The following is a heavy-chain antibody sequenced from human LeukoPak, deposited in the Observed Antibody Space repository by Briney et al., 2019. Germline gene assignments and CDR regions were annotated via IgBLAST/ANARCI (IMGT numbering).Heavy chain of an antibody. CDR3: AKGGSSSWYLSGYYYYMDV. Sequence: GRSLRLSCAASGFTFSSYGMHWVRQAPGKGLEWVAVIWYGGSNKYYADSVKGRFTISRDNSKNTLYLQMNSLRAEDTAVYYCAKGGSSSWYLSGYYYYMDVWGKGTTVTVSS. CDR2: IWYGGSNK. V-gene: IGHV3-33*06. D-gene: IGHD6-13*01. J-gene: IGHJ6*03. CDR1: GFTFSSYG.